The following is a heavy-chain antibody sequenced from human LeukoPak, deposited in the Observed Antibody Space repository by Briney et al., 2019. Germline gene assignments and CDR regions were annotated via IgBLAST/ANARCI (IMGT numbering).Heavy chain of an antibody. CDR1: GFTFRGYA. Sequence: GGSLRLSCAPSGFTFRGYAVHWVRQAPGRGLEWVAVVSYDETNKYYTDSVKGPFTISRDNSKNPVYLQMTNLRAEDTALYYCARDRSLSSFGELFLWGQGTLVTVSS. D-gene: IGHD3-10*01. CDR2: VSYDETNK. V-gene: IGHV3-30*10. J-gene: IGHJ4*02. CDR3: ARDRSLSSFGELFL.